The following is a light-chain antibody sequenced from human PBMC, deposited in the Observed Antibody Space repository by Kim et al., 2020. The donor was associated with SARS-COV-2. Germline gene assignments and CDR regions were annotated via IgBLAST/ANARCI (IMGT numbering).Light chain of an antibody. CDR2: GAS. J-gene: IGKJ1*01. CDR3: QQYNNWLTWT. Sequence: SPGQRATLSCRASQSISTHLAWYQQKPGQPPRLLIYGASTRATGIPARFSGSGSGTEFTLTISSLQYDDFAIYHCQQYNNWLTWTFGQGTKVDIK. V-gene: IGKV3-15*01. CDR1: QSISTH.